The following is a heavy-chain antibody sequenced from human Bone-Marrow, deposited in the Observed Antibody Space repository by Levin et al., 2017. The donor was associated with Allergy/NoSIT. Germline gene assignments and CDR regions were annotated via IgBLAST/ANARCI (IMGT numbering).Heavy chain of an antibody. CDR2: ISGSGANT. J-gene: IGHJ4*02. CDR3: AKDRAWGGGSVFDS. V-gene: IGHV3-23*01. D-gene: IGHD2-15*01. Sequence: GGSLRLSCAASRFTFRSYAMSWVRQAPGKGLEWVSAISGSGANTYYADSVKGRFTISRDNSKNTLSLQMNSLRAEDTAVYYCAKDRAWGGGSVFDSWGPGTLVTVSS. CDR1: RFTFRSYA.